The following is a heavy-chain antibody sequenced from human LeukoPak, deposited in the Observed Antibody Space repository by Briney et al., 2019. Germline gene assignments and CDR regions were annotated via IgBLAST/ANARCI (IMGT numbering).Heavy chain of an antibody. CDR1: GFTFSSYG. V-gene: IGHV3-33*01. J-gene: IGHJ4*02. CDR3: ARDVAARTRPKYYFDY. CDR2: IWYDGSNK. Sequence: GRSLRLSCAASGFTFSSYGMHWVRQAPGKGLEWVAVIWYDGSNKYYADSVKGRFTISRDNSKNTLYLQMNSLRAEDTAVYYCARDVAARTRPKYYFDYWGQGTLVTVSS. D-gene: IGHD6-6*01.